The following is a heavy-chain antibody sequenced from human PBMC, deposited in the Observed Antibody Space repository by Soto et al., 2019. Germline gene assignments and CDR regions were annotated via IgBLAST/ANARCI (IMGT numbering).Heavy chain of an antibody. Sequence: SSETLSLTCTVSGGSISSYYWSWIRQPPGKGLEWIGYIYYSGSTNYNPSLKSRVTISVDTSKNQFSLKLSSVTAADTAVYYCARRSKREYSGYDGYFDYWGQGTLVTAS. CDR3: ARRSKREYSGYDGYFDY. V-gene: IGHV4-59*08. J-gene: IGHJ4*02. D-gene: IGHD5-12*01. CDR2: IYYSGST. CDR1: GGSISSYY.